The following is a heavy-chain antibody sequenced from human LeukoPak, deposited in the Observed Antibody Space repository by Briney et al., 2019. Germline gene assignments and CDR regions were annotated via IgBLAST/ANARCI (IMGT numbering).Heavy chain of an antibody. D-gene: IGHD2-15*01. CDR3: ARAGLGGHYIDY. CDR2: VSGSDENK. J-gene: IGHJ4*02. CDR1: GFTFSDYY. Sequence: GGSLRLSCAASGFTFSDYYMTWIRQAPGQGLEWISYVSGSDENKYYAGSVRGRFAISRDNAEKSLFLQMSNVRAEDTAVYYCARAGLGGHYIDYWGQGTLVSVSS. V-gene: IGHV3-11*01.